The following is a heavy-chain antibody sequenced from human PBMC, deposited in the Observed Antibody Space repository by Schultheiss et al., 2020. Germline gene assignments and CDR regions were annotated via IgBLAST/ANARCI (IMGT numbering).Heavy chain of an antibody. V-gene: IGHV3-23*01. Sequence: WGSLRLSCVTSGFTFSNYAMSWVRQAPGKGLEWVSGISGSGVNTYYADSVKGRFTISRDNSKNTYLQMYSLRGEDTAVYYCAKYGRDDFWSGYFDYWGQGTLVTVSS. CDR1: GFTFSNYA. J-gene: IGHJ4*02. CDR2: ISGSGVNT. D-gene: IGHD3-3*01. CDR3: AKYGRDDFWSGYFDY.